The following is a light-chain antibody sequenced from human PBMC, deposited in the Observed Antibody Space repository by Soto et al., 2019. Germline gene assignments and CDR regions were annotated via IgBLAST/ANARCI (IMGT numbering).Light chain of an antibody. CDR2: DAS. J-gene: IGKJ1*01. CDR3: QQRSNWPRWT. Sequence: ETVMTQSPATLSVSPWERATLSCRASQSVSSNLAWYQQIPGQAPTLLIYDASNRATGIPARFSGSGSGTDFTLTISSLEPEDFAVYYCQQRSNWPRWTFGQGTKVDIK. V-gene: IGKV3-11*01. CDR1: QSVSSN.